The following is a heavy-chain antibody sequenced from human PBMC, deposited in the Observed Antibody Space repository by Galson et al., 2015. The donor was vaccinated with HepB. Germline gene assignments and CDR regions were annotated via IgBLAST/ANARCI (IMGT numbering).Heavy chain of an antibody. Sequence: QSGAEVKKPGESLKISCKGSGYSFTSYWISWVRQMPGKGLEWMGIIYPGDSDTRYSPSFQGQVTISADKSISTAYLQWSSLKASDTAMYYCARHDSGSYRGMVAFDIWGQGTMVTVSS. J-gene: IGHJ3*02. V-gene: IGHV5-51*01. CDR1: GYSFTSYW. CDR3: ARHDSGSYRGMVAFDI. D-gene: IGHD1-26*01. CDR2: IYPGDSDT.